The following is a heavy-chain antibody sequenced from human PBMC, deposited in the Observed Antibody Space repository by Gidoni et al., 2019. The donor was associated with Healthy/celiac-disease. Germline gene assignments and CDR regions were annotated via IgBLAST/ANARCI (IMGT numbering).Heavy chain of an antibody. CDR2: IYYSGST. D-gene: IGHD1-26*01. CDR1: GGSISSSSYY. J-gene: IGHJ4*02. CDR3: ARWGYSGSYYGPGY. Sequence: QLQLQESGPGLVKPSETPSLTCTVPGGSISSSSYYWGWIRQPPGKGLEWIGSIYYSGSTYYNPSLKSRVTISVDTSKNQFSLKLSSVTAADTAVYYCARWGYSGSYYGPGYWGQGTLVTVSS. V-gene: IGHV4-39*01.